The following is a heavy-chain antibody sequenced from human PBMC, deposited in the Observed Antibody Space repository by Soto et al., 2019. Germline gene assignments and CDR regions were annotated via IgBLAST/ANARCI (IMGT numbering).Heavy chain of an antibody. CDR3: ARGRMVRGVINWFDP. D-gene: IGHD3-10*01. V-gene: IGHV1-8*01. Sequence: GASVKVSCKASGYTFTSYDINWVRQATGQGLEWMGWMNPNSGNTGYAQKFQGRVTMTRNTSISTAYMELSSLRSEDTAVYYCARGRMVRGVINWFDPWGQGTLVTVSS. CDR1: GYTFTSYD. J-gene: IGHJ5*02. CDR2: MNPNSGNT.